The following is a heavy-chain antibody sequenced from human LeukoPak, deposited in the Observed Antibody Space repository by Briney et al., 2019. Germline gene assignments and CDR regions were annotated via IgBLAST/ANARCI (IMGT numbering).Heavy chain of an antibody. Sequence: SETLSLTRTDSGGSLSSYYWSCIRQPPGKGLVWMGYTYYSGRTNYNLSLQCRVNIPVHTSKNQFSLKLSSVTVADTAVYYCARVRGDYYGSGSYYNNLYFDFWGQGTLVSVSS. V-gene: IGHV4-59*01. CDR3: ARVRGDYYGSGSYYNNLYFDF. CDR2: TYYSGRT. J-gene: IGHJ4*02. D-gene: IGHD3-10*01. CDR1: GGSLSSYY.